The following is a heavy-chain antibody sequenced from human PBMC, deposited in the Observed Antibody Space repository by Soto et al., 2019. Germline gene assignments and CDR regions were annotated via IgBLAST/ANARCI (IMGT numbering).Heavy chain of an antibody. CDR3: AKDNTGADAFAI. Sequence: PSETLSLTCVVSGASITSENWWNWARQAPGKGLEWVGETSHSGITNYNPSLKSRATISVDLSRNQFSLKLDSVTAADTAVYYCAKDNTGADAFAIWGQGIMVTVSS. CDR1: GASITSENW. CDR2: TSHSGIT. D-gene: IGHD7-27*01. V-gene: IGHV4-4*02. J-gene: IGHJ3*02.